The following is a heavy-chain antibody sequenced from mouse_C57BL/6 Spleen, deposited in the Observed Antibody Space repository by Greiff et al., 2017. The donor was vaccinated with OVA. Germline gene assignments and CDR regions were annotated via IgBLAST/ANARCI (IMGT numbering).Heavy chain of an antibody. CDR1: GYTFTSYW. Sequence: QVQLKQPGAELVMPGASVKLSCKASGYTFTSYWMHWVKQRPGQGLEWIGEIDPSDSYTNYNQKFKGKSTLTVDKSSSTAYMQLSSLTSEDSAVYYCARSVYGSSYWFAYWGQGTLVTVSA. V-gene: IGHV1-69*01. CDR3: ARSVYGSSYWFAY. D-gene: IGHD1-1*01. J-gene: IGHJ3*01. CDR2: IDPSDSYT.